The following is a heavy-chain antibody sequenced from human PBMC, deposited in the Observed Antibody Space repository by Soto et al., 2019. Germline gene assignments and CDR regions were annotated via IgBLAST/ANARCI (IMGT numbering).Heavy chain of an antibody. CDR1: GGTFSSYA. CDR3: ARSQGSSTSLEIYYYYYYGMDV. Sequence: QVQLVQSGAEVKKPGSSVKVSCKASGGTFSSYAISWVRQAPVQGLEWMGGIIPISGTANYAQKFQGRVTNTADESTSTAYMELSSLRSEDTAVYYCARSQGSSTSLEIYYYYYYGMDVWGQGTTVTVSS. J-gene: IGHJ6*02. CDR2: IIPISGTA. D-gene: IGHD2-2*01. V-gene: IGHV1-69*01.